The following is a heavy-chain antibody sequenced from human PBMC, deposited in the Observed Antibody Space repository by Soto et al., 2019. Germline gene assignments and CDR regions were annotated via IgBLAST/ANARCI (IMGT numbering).Heavy chain of an antibody. CDR2: ISSSSSTI. CDR3: ARESSSGGMDV. V-gene: IGHV3-48*01. CDR1: GFTFSSYS. D-gene: IGHD3-10*01. Sequence: PGGSLRLSCAASGFTFSSYSMNWVRQAPGKGLEWVSYISSSSSTIYYADSVKGRFTISRDNAKNSLYLQMNSLRAEDTAVYYCARESSSGGMDVWGQGTTVTVPS. J-gene: IGHJ6*02.